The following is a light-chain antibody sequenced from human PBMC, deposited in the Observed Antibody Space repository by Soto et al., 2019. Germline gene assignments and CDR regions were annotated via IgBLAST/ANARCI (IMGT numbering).Light chain of an antibody. Sequence: DIQLTQSPAFLSVSVGDRVTITCRASQGISSFLAWFQQKPGKAPNLLIYGASTLQSGVPSRFSGSGSGTEFTLTISSLQPEDFATYYCQQLNSYPQTFGGGSKVEIK. CDR1: QGISSF. J-gene: IGKJ4*01. CDR2: GAS. V-gene: IGKV1-9*01. CDR3: QQLNSYPQT.